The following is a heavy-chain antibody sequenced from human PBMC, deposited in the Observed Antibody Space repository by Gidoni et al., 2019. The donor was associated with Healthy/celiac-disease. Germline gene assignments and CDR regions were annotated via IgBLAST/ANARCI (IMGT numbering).Heavy chain of an antibody. D-gene: IGHD1-26*01. CDR1: GFTFSSYA. V-gene: IGHV3-23*01. CDR3: AKSKRQLPNDY. Sequence: EVQLLESGGGLVQPGGSLRLSWAASGFTFSSYAMSWVRQAPGKGLEWVSAISGSVGSTYYADSVKGRFIISRDNSKNTLYLQMNSLRAEDTAVYYCAKSKRQLPNDYWGQGTLVTVSS. J-gene: IGHJ4*02. CDR2: ISGSVGST.